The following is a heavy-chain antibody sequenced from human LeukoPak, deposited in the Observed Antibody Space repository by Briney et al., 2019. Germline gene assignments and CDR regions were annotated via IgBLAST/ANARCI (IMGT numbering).Heavy chain of an antibody. CDR3: ASVVVEGYNSYFDY. CDR1: GGSFSGYY. D-gene: IGHD5-24*01. J-gene: IGHJ4*02. Sequence: SETLSLTCAVYGGSFSGYYWSWIRQPPGKGPEWIGEIHHSGSTNYNPSLKSRVTISVDTSKNQFSMKQSSVTAADTAVYYCASVVVEGYNSYFDYWGQGTLVTVSS. CDR2: IHHSGST. V-gene: IGHV4-34*01.